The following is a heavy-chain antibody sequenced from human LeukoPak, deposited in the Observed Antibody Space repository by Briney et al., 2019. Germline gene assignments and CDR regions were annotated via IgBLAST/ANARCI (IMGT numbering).Heavy chain of an antibody. V-gene: IGHV1-24*01. CDR3: AIPALGSGIPLPAY. J-gene: IGHJ4*02. Sequence: ASVKVSCKVSGYTLTELSMHWVRQAPGKGLEWMGGFDPEDGETIYAQKFQGRVTMTEDTSTDTAYMELSSLRSEGTAVYYCAIPALGSGIPLPAYWGQGTLVTVSS. CDR1: GYTLTELS. CDR2: FDPEDGET. D-gene: IGHD3-10*01.